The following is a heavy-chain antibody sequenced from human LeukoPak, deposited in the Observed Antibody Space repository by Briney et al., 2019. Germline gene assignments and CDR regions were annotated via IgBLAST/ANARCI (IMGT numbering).Heavy chain of an antibody. CDR1: GGSFSGYY. CDR2: INHSGST. J-gene: IGHJ5*02. D-gene: IGHD4-11*01. Sequence: SETLSLTCAVYGGSFSGYYWSWIRQPPGKGLEWIGEINHSGSTNYNPSLKSRVTISVDTSKNQFSLKLSSVTAADTAVYYCAREGPLDYSNSPTWFDPWGQGTLVTVSS. CDR3: AREGPLDYSNSPTWFDP. V-gene: IGHV4-34*01.